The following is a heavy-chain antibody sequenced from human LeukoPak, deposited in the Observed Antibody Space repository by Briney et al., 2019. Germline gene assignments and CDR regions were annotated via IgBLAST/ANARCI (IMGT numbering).Heavy chain of an antibody. V-gene: IGHV1-2*02. J-gene: IGHJ3*02. Sequence: ASVKVSCKASGYTFTGYYMHWVRQAPGQGLEWMGWINPNSGGTNYAQKFQGRVTMTRDTSISTAYMELSSVTAADTAVYYCARDRLGAVADAFDIWGQGTMVTVSS. D-gene: IGHD6-13*01. CDR2: INPNSGGT. CDR3: ARDRLGAVADAFDI. CDR1: GYTFTGYY.